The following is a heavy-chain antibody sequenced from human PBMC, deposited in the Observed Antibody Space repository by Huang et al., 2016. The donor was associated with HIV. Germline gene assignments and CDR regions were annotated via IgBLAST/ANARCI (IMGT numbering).Heavy chain of an antibody. CDR2: LYYPGKM. V-gene: IGHV4-39*01. CDR1: GGSINTGRYY. J-gene: IGHJ2*01. Sequence: QMRFQESGPGLVKPSGTLSLTCNVSGGSINTGRYYWGWIRQPPGKGVEWVVSLYYPGKMPYDPSLKGRLTMSADTSKNQFSLNLSSVTAADTAIYYCARNHDFWRGRMFAISYFDVWGRGTLVTVAS. D-gene: IGHD3-3*01. CDR3: ARNHDFWRGRMFAISYFDV.